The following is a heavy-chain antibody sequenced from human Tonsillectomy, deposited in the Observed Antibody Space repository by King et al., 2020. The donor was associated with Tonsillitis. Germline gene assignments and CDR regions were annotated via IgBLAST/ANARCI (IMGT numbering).Heavy chain of an antibody. CDR3: AQRRYSYGSGRYYEYYFDY. D-gene: IGHD3-10*01. V-gene: IGHV2-5*02. CDR2: IYWDDDK. CDR1: GFSLSTSGVG. Sequence: LTLKESGPTLVKSTQTLTVTCSFSGFSLSTSGVGVGWIRQPPGKALEWLALIYWDDDKRYSPSLTSRLTITKDTSKNQVVLTMTNMDPLDTPTYYCAQRRYSYGSGRYYEYYFDYWGQGTLVTVPS. J-gene: IGHJ4*02.